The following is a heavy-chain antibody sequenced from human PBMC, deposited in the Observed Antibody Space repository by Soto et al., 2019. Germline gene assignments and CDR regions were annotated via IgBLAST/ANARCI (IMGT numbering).Heavy chain of an antibody. V-gene: IGHV4-34*01. CDR1: GGSFSGYY. CDR2: INHSGST. D-gene: IGHD6-13*01. J-gene: IGHJ5*02. Sequence: SETLSLTCAVYGGSFSGYYWSWIRQPPGKGLEWIGEINHSGSTNYNPSLKSRVTISVDTSKNQFSLKLSSVTAADTAVYYCARGLARVHSSSWYWGDKPYNWFDPWGQGTLVTVSS. CDR3: ARGLARVHSSSWYWGDKPYNWFDP.